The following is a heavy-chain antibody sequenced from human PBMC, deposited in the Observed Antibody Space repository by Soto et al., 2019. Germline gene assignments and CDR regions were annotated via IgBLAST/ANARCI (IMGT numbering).Heavy chain of an antibody. CDR3: VRVVAIPGYPDN. Sequence: VQLVQSGTEVRQPASSVKVSCKTSGGTFSSYAISWVRQAPGQGLEWMGGIVPIVDTSTYAQKFQGRVTITADESTSTVYMELSSLRSDDTDVYYCVRVVAIPGYPDNWGQGTLVTVSS. CDR2: IVPIVDTS. D-gene: IGHD5-12*01. J-gene: IGHJ4*02. V-gene: IGHV1-69*12. CDR1: GGTFSSYA.